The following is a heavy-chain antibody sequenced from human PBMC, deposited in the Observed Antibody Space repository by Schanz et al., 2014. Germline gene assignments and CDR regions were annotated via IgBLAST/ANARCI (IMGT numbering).Heavy chain of an antibody. CDR3: ASSGAGYSSSWDFDY. Sequence: QVQLVQSGAEVKKPGSSVKVSCKASGGTFSTYTISWVRQAPGQGLEWMGRIIPSLGLAKYEQKFQDKVTITADKSTFTAYMDVSSLRSEDTAVYYCASSGAGYSSSWDFDYWGQGTLVTVSS. D-gene: IGHD6-13*01. CDR1: GGTFSTYT. V-gene: IGHV1-69*02. J-gene: IGHJ4*02. CDR2: IIPSLGLA.